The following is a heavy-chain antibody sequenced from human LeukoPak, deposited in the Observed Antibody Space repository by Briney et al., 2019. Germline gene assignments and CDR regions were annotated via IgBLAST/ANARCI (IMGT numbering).Heavy chain of an antibody. D-gene: IGHD6-13*01. CDR2: MNTNTGNP. V-gene: IGHV7-4-1*02. CDR1: GYTFTSYA. CDR3: ARDQSSSWSYYYYMDV. J-gene: IGHJ6*03. Sequence: ASVKVSCKASGYTFTSYAMNWVRQAPGQGLEWMGWMNTNTGNPTYAQGFTGRFVFSLDTSVSTAYLQISSLKAEDTAVYYCARDQSSSWSYYYYMDVWGKGTTVTVSS.